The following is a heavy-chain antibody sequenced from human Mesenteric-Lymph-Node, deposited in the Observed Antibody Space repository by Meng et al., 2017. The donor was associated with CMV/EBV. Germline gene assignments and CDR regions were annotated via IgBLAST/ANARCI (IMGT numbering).Heavy chain of an antibody. CDR3: ARRGNYDSDYSEY. CDR1: GDSLSNSTSY. Sequence: LPGPGPQLYLLPDPLSLSFLCSGDSLSNSTSYLTWIRQPPGKGLEWIGSVHHSGTTYYNPSLKGRLTISVDTSANLFSLRLTTVTAADTATYYCARRGNYDSDYSEYWGQGTLVTVSS. V-gene: IGHV4-39*01. J-gene: IGHJ4*02. CDR2: VHHSGTT. D-gene: IGHD3-22*01.